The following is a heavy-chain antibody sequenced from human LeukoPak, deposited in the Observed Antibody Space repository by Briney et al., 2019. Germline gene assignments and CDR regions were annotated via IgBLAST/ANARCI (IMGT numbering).Heavy chain of an antibody. Sequence: ASVKVSCKASGYTFTGYYMRWVRQAPGQGLEWMGWINPNSGGTNYAQKFQGSVTITRDTSISTAYMELSRLRSADTALYYCASALLGYCSSTRCYTGGDWGQGTLVTASS. CDR3: ASALLGYCSSTRCYTGGD. CDR2: INPNSGGT. D-gene: IGHD2-2*02. J-gene: IGHJ4*02. V-gene: IGHV1-2*02. CDR1: GYTFTGYY.